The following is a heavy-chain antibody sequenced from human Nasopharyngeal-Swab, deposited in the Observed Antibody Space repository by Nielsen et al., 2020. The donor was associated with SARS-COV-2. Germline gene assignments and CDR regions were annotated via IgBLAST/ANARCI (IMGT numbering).Heavy chain of an antibody. CDR1: GFTFSSYS. J-gene: IGHJ6*03. V-gene: IGHV3-21*03. CDR3: TRAEDYYDSSGYYYYYYYMDV. CDR2: ISSSSSYI. D-gene: IGHD3-22*01. Sequence: GGSLRLSCAASGFTFSSYSMNWVRQAPGKGLEWVSSISSSSSYIYYADSVKGRFTISRDNAKNSLYLQMNSLKTEDTAVYYCTRAEDYYDSSGYYYYYYYMDVWGKGTTVTVSS.